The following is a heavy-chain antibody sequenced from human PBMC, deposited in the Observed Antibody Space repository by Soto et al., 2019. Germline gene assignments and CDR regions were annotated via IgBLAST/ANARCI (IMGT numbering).Heavy chain of an antibody. D-gene: IGHD2-21*01. CDR2: IFYSGSS. CDR1: GGSFDNYY. Sequence: QVQLQESGPGLVKPSETLSLACSVSGGSFDNYYWSWIRQPPGGGLAGIGYIFYSGSSNYNPSLKSRLTISIDTSKHQVALKLSSVTAASSAVYYCATGLFVPAIYFYYGVDVWGHGTAVTVSS. CDR3: ATGLFVPAIYFYYGVDV. V-gene: IGHV4-59*01. J-gene: IGHJ6*02.